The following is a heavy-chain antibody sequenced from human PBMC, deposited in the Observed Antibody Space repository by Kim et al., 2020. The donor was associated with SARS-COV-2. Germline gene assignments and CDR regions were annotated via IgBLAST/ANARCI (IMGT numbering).Heavy chain of an antibody. V-gene: IGHV3-21*01. J-gene: IGHJ6*02. D-gene: IGHD4-17*01. CDR3: AREDYGDYVEDTGMDV. Sequence: SVKGRVTISRDNAKNSLYLQMSSLRAEDTAVYYCAREDYGDYVEDTGMDVWGQGTTVTVSS.